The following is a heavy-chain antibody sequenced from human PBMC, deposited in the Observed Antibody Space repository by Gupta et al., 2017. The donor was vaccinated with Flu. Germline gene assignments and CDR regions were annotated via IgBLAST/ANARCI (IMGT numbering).Heavy chain of an antibody. D-gene: IGHD3-10*01. CDR2: IHYSGST. CDR1: GASISNYY. V-gene: IGHV4-59*01. J-gene: IGHJ4*02. Sequence: QVQLQESGPGLVTPSETLSLTCTVSGASISNYYWTWIRQPPGKGLEYIGYIHYSGSTNYNPSLKSRVTMSVDASKNQFSLRLSSVTAADTAVYFCARHYNSGTYPIDYWGQGTLVTVSS. CDR3: ARHYNSGTYPIDY.